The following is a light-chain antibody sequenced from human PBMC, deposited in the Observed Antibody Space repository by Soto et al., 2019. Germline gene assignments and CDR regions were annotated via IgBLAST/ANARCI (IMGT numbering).Light chain of an antibody. Sequence: IQLTQPPSSLSASVGDRVTITCRASQGISSYLAWYQQKPGKAPKLLIYAASTLQSGVPSRFSGSGSGTDFSLTISSLHPEDVATYYCQQVDSYPRTFGQGTKVDIK. CDR2: AAS. CDR3: QQVDSYPRT. J-gene: IGKJ1*01. V-gene: IGKV1-9*01. CDR1: QGISSY.